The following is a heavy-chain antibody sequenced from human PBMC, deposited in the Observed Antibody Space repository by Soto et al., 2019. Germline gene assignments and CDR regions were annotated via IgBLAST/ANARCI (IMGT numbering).Heavy chain of an antibody. J-gene: IGHJ3*02. D-gene: IGHD2-21*01. V-gene: IGHV1-69*02. Sequence: QVQLVQSGAEVKKPGSSVKVSCKDSGGTFNTYSMFWVRQSPGQGLEWMGRIIPMLGVRNYAQRFQDRVTITADKSTATVHMELSSLRSEDTALYYCTIGSWSGEVFDIWGQGTMVTVSS. CDR3: TIGSWSGEVFDI. CDR1: GGTFNTYS. CDR2: IIPMLGVR.